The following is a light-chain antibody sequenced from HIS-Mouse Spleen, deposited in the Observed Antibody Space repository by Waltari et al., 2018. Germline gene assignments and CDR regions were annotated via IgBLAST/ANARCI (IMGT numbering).Light chain of an antibody. V-gene: IGLV2-11*01. Sequence: QSALTQPRSVSGSPGKSVTIPCTGTSSAGGGYHYVFLYQHQPDKAPKLMIYDVSKRPSGVPDRFSGSKSGNTASLTISGLQAEDEADYYCCSYAGSWVFGGGTKLTVL. CDR3: CSYAGSWV. CDR1: SSAGGGYHY. J-gene: IGLJ3*02. CDR2: DVS.